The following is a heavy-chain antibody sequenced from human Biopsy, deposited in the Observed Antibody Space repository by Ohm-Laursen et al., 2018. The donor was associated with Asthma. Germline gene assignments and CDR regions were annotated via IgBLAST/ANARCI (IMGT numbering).Heavy chain of an antibody. V-gene: IGHV1-2*06. D-gene: IGHD2-15*01. Sequence: ASVKVSCNASGYTFISYAIHWVRQAPGQGLEWMGRINPNSGDTKYAQRFQGRVTVTRDRSISTAYMELSRLRSDDTAVYYCARDRGYCSGGTCPSWFDPWGQGTLVIVSS. CDR2: INPNSGDT. J-gene: IGHJ5*02. CDR3: ARDRGYCSGGTCPSWFDP. CDR1: GYTFISYA.